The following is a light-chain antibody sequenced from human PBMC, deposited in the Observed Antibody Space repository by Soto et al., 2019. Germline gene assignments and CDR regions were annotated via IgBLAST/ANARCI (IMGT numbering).Light chain of an antibody. CDR2: NND. CDR1: SSNIGSNT. J-gene: IGLJ1*01. V-gene: IGLV1-44*01. CDR3: SAWDDSLNAHYV. Sequence: QAVVTQPPSASGTPGQRVTISCSGSSSNIGSNTVNWYRQLPRTAPKLLIYNNDQRPSGVPDRFSASKSGTSASLAISGLQSEDEADYYCSAWDDSLNAHYVFGAGTKLTVL.